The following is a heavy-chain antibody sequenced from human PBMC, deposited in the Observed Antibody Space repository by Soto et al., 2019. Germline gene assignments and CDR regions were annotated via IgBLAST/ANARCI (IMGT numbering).Heavy chain of an antibody. Sequence: ASVKVSCKASGGTFSSYTISWVRQAPGQGLEWIGGIIPIFGTANYAQKFQGRVTITADESTSTAYMELSSLRSEDTAVYYCASGRMYYYDSSGYLPTDYYYGMDVWGQGTTVTVSS. CDR1: GGTFSSYT. CDR3: ASGRMYYYDSSGYLPTDYYYGMDV. J-gene: IGHJ6*02. D-gene: IGHD3-22*01. V-gene: IGHV1-69*13. CDR2: IIPIFGTA.